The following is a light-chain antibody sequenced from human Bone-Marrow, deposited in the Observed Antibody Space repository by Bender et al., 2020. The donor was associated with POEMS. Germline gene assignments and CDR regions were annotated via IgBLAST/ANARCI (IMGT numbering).Light chain of an antibody. Sequence: QSVLTQPASVSGSRGQSITISCTGTSSDLGSYNLVSWYQQHPGQVPKLIIYEGIKRPSGVSNRFSGSKSGTSASLAITGLQAEDEADYYCSSHMTGNYLVFGGGTKLTVL. CDR1: SSDLGSYNL. CDR2: EGI. CDR3: SSHMTGNYLV. J-gene: IGLJ2*01. V-gene: IGLV2-14*02.